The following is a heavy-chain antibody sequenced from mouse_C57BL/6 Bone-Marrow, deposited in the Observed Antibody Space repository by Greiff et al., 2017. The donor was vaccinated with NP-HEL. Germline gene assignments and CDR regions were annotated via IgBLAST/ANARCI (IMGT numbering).Heavy chain of an antibody. V-gene: IGHV5-4*03. D-gene: IGHD3-1*01. CDR1: GFTFSSYA. CDR2: ISDGGSYT. CDR3: ARAGYYAMDY. J-gene: IGHJ4*01. Sequence: EVKLVESGAGLVKPGGSLKLSCAASGFTFSSYAMSWVRQTPEKRLEWVATISDGGSYTYYPDNVKGRFTISRDNAKNNLYLQMSHLKSEDTAMYYCARAGYYAMDYWGQGTSVTVSS.